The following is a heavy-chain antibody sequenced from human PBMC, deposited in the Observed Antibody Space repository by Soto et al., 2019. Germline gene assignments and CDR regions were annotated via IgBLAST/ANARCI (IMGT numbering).Heavy chain of an antibody. CDR1: GYTFTSYG. J-gene: IGHJ4*02. CDR3: VRRVELYDILTGYPYYFDY. CDR2: ISAYNGNT. Sequence: ASVKVSCKASGYTFTSYGISWVRQAPGQGLEWMGWISAYNGNTNYAQKLQGRVTMTTDTSTSTAYMELRSLRSDDTAVYYCVRRVELYDILTGYPYYFDYWGQGTLVTVSS. V-gene: IGHV1-18*01. D-gene: IGHD3-9*01.